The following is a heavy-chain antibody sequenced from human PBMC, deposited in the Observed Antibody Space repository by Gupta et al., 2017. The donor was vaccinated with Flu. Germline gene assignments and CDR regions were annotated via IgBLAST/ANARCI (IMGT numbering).Heavy chain of an antibody. V-gene: IGHV4-59*01. J-gene: IGHJ6*02. Sequence: QVQLQASGPGLVKPSETLSLTCNVSGGSISSFSWSWIRQPPGKGLEWIGFIYYSGGTYYNPSLKSRVTMSIDTSKNQFSLKLSSVTAADTAVYYCARDRGSFLNYFYYYGMEGWGQGTTVTVSS. CDR1: GGSISSFS. D-gene: IGHD1-26*01. CDR2: IYYSGGT. CDR3: ARDRGSFLNYFYYYGMEG.